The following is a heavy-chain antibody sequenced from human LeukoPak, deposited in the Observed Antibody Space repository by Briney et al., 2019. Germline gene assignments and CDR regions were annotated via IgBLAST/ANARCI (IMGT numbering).Heavy chain of an antibody. J-gene: IGHJ5*02. V-gene: IGHV4-61*02. D-gene: IGHD3-10*02. Sequence: PSQTLSLTCTVSGGSICSGSYYWSWIRQPAGKGLVWIGRIYTSGSTHYNPSLQSRVTISVDTSKNQFSLKLSSVTAADTAVYYCASLMRGCSGGVSGWFDPWGQGTLVTVSS. CDR3: ASLMRGCSGGVSGWFDP. CDR2: IYTSGST. CDR1: GGSICSGSYY.